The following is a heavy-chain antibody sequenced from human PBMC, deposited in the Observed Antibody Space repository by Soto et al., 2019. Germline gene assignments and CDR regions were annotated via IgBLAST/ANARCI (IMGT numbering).Heavy chain of an antibody. D-gene: IGHD2-15*01. J-gene: IGHJ6*02. CDR2: IKPNSGGT. Sequence: ASVKVSCKASGYTFTGYYMHWVRQAPGQGREWMGCIKPNSGGTNYAQKFQGRVTITADESTSTAYMELSSLRSEDTAVYYCARRPVVTLRYYYDYGMDVWGQGITVTVSS. CDR1: GYTFTGYY. V-gene: IGHV1-2*02. CDR3: ARRPVVTLRYYYDYGMDV.